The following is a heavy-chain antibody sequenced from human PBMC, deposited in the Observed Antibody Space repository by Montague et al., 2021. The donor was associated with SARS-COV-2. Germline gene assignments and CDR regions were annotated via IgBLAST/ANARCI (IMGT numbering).Heavy chain of an antibody. V-gene: IGHV4-39*01. Sequence: SETLSLTCSVSGGSITDRTYYWGCIRQSPGKGLEWIGAINYSGTTYYNPSLKSRVTISLDTAKNQFFLKMTSVTAADTAVYYCARHWGIAAAGNWGQGTLVTVSS. D-gene: IGHD6-13*01. CDR3: ARHWGIAAAGN. CDR2: INYSGTT. CDR1: GGSITDRTYY. J-gene: IGHJ4*02.